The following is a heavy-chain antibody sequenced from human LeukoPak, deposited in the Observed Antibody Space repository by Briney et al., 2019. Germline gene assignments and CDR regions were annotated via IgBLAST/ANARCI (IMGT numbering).Heavy chain of an antibody. V-gene: IGHV1-2*02. CDR3: ARGDSTVPAARAFDI. D-gene: IGHD2-2*01. Sequence: ASVKDSCKASGYTFTCYYMHWVRQAPGQGLEWMGWINPNSGGTNYAQKFQGRVTMTRDTSISKAYMELSRLRSDDTAVYYCARGDSTVPAARAFDIWGQGTMVTVSS. CDR1: GYTFTCYY. J-gene: IGHJ3*02. CDR2: INPNSGGT.